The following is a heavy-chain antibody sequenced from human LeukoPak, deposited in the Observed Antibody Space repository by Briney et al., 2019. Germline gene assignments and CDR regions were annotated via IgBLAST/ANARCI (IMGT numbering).Heavy chain of an antibody. CDR2: INRAGIES. Sequence: GGSLRLSCAVSGFTFTDYWMTWVRQVPGKGLEWVANINRAGIESYYVDSVKGRFTISRDNAEKSLYLQMDSLRVDDTAVYYCARVGTWELQRVFDNWGQGTLVTVSS. CDR1: GFTFTDYW. J-gene: IGHJ4*02. D-gene: IGHD1-26*01. V-gene: IGHV3-7*01. CDR3: ARVGTWELQRVFDN.